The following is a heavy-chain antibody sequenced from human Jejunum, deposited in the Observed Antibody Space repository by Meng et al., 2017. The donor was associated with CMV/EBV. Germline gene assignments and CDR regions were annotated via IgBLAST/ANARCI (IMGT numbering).Heavy chain of an antibody. D-gene: IGHD5-24*01. J-gene: IGHJ4*02. Sequence: LSPTWTVSGGSISSSHWWSWVRQPPGKGLEWIGEIYHSGSTNYNSSLKSRVTISLDKSKNQFSLQLRSVTAADTAVYYCANGYSYFDFWGQGTLVTVSS. CDR1: GGSISSSHW. CDR3: ANGYSYFDF. CDR2: IYHSGST. V-gene: IGHV4-4*02.